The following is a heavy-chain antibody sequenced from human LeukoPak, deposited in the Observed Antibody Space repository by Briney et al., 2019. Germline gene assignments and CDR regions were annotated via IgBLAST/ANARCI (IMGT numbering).Heavy chain of an antibody. V-gene: IGHV3-33*01. CDR1: GFTFSNYG. CDR2: IWYDGSNK. J-gene: IGHJ4*02. Sequence: GGSLRLSCAASGFTFSNYGMHWVRQAPGKGLEWVAVIWYDGSNKYYADSVKGRFTISRDNSKNTLYLQMNSLRAEDTAVYYCARDRTAYRLLQYYSDYWGQGTLVTVSS. D-gene: IGHD2-2*01. CDR3: ARDRTAYRLLQYYSDY.